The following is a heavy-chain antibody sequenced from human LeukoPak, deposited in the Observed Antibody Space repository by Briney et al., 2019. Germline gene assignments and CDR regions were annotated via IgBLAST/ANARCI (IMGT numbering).Heavy chain of an antibody. V-gene: IGHV5-51*01. D-gene: IGHD1-7*01. Sequence: GESLKISCKGSGYSFTSYWIGWVRQMPGKGLEWMGIIYPGDSDTRYSPSFQGQVTISADKSIRPANLQWSSLKAADTAMYYCARSKRELRGGYFDYWGQGTLVTVSS. CDR3: ARSKRELRGGYFDY. CDR1: GYSFTSYW. CDR2: IYPGDSDT. J-gene: IGHJ4*02.